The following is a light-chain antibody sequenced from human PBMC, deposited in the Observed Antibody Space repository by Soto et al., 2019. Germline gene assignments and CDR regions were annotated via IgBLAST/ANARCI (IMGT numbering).Light chain of an antibody. Sequence: QSVLTQPPSASGTPGQRVAISCSESRSNIGSKTVYWYQHLPGTAPKLLIHSNNQRPSGDPDRFSGSKSGTSASLAISGLQAEDEADYYRAAWDDSLNGWVFGGGTQLTVL. CDR2: SNN. CDR1: RSNIGSKT. J-gene: IGLJ3*02. V-gene: IGLV1-44*01. CDR3: AAWDDSLNGWV.